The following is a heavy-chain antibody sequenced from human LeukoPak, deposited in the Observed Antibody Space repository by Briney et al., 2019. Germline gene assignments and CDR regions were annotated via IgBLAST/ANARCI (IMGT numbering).Heavy chain of an antibody. D-gene: IGHD2-2*01. CDR3: AKGPPSTYCSSTSCRNYDAFDI. CDR1: GFTFSSYA. V-gene: IGHV3-23*01. Sequence: GGSLRLSCAASGFTFSSYAMSWVRQAPGKGLEWVSAISGSGGCTYYADSVKGRFTISRDNSKNTLYLQMNSLRAEDTAVYYCAKGPPSTYCSSTSCRNYDAFDIWGQGTMVTVSS. J-gene: IGHJ3*02. CDR2: ISGSGGCT.